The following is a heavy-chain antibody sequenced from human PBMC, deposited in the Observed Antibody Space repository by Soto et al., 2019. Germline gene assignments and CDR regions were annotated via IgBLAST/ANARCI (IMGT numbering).Heavy chain of an antibody. CDR1: GDSIRTNYF. CDR3: ARSFGWYAIDY. CDR2: ISHSGSV. J-gene: IGHJ4*02. V-gene: IGHV4-4*02. Sequence: QVLLQESGPGLVQPSGTLSLSCAVSGDSIRTNYFWGWVRQPPGKGLEWVGDISHSGSVNYNPSLKSRVTISIDKSKNQFSLKLNSVTAADTAVYYCARSFGWYAIDYWGQGTLVIVSS. D-gene: IGHD6-19*01.